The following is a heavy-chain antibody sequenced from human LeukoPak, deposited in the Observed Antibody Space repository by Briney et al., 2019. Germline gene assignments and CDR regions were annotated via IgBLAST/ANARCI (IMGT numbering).Heavy chain of an antibody. J-gene: IGHJ4*02. CDR2: ISAYNGNT. CDR1: GYTFTSYG. CDR3: ARDAAAAGTVDY. Sequence: ASVNVSCKASGYTFTSYGISWVRQAPGQGLEWMGWISAYNGNTNYAQKLQGRVTMTTDTSTSTAYMELRSLRSDDTAVYYCARDAAAAGTVDYWGQGTLVTVSS. V-gene: IGHV1-18*01. D-gene: IGHD6-13*01.